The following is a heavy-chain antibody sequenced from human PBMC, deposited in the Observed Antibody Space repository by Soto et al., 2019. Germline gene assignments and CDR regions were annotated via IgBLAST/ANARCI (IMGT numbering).Heavy chain of an antibody. CDR1: GGSISSYY. V-gene: IGHV4-59*08. D-gene: IGHD2-15*01. J-gene: IGHJ5*02. CDR2: IYYSGST. Sequence: SETLSLTCTVSGGSISSYYWSWIRQPPGKGLEWIGYIYYSGSTNYNPSLKSRVTISVDTSKNQFSLKLSSATAADTAVYYCARTPYCSGGSCYLWWFDPWGQGTLVTVSS. CDR3: ARTPYCSGGSCYLWWFDP.